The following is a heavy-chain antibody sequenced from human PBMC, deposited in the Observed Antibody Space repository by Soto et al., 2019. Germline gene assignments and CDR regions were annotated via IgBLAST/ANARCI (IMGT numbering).Heavy chain of an antibody. CDR2: IYYSGST. CDR3: ATQAGLRFLEWAHFDY. D-gene: IGHD3-3*01. J-gene: IGHJ4*02. V-gene: IGHV4-39*01. Sequence: QLQLQESGPGLVKPSETLSLTCTVSGGSISSSSYYWGWIRQPPGKGLEWIGSIYYSGSTYYNPSLKSRVTISVDTSKNQFSLKLSSVTAADTAVYYCATQAGLRFLEWAHFDYWGQGTLVTVSS. CDR1: GGSISSSSYY.